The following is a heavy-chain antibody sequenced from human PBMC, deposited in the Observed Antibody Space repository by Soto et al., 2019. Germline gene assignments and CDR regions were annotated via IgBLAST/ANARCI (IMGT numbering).Heavy chain of an antibody. D-gene: IGHD3-22*01. J-gene: IGHJ4*02. CDR1: GGTFSSYT. CDR3: ARLYYYDSSGYYAAH. CDR2: IIPILGIA. Sequence: SVKVSCKASGGTFSSYTISWVRQAPGQGLEWMGRIIPILGIANYAQKFQGRVTITADKSTSTAYMELSSLRSEDTAVYYCARLYYYDSSGYYAAHSGQATLVTVSS. V-gene: IGHV1-69*02.